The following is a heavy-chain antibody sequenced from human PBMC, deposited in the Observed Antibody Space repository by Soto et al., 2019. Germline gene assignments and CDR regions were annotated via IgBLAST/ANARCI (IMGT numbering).Heavy chain of an antibody. J-gene: IGHJ6*02. CDR3: PREGVAPYYYYGMDV. Sequence: PGESLKISCNASGYSFATYWGGWVRQMPGKGLEWMGIIFPGDSDTHHSPPFQGQVTISADKSISTVHMEVRSLRSDDTAVYYCPREGVAPYYYYGMDVWGQGTPVTVSS. D-gene: IGHD5-12*01. CDR2: IFPGDSDT. V-gene: IGHV5-51*01. CDR1: GYSFATYW.